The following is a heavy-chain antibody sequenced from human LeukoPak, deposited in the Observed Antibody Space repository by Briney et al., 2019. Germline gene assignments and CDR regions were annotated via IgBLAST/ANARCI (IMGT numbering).Heavy chain of an antibody. CDR2: INHSGST. CDR3: ARDSLTGYYYYHMDV. V-gene: IGHV4-34*01. D-gene: IGHD3-9*01. CDR1: GGSISSYY. J-gene: IGHJ6*03. Sequence: PSETLSLTCTVSGGSISSYYWSWIRQPPGKGLEWIGEINHSGSTNYNPSLKSRVTISVDTSKNQFSLKLSSVTAADTAVYYCARDSLTGYYYYHMDVWGKGTTVTISS.